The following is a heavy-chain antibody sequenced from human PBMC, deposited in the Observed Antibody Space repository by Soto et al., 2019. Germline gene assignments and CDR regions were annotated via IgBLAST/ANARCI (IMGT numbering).Heavy chain of an antibody. J-gene: IGHJ6*02. CDR3: ARGPRGPNTVTTSAHYYGMDV. CDR1: GGTFSSYA. D-gene: IGHD4-17*01. CDR2: IIPIFGTA. Sequence: SVKVSCKASGGTFSSYAISWVRQAPGQGLEWMGGIIPIFGTANYAQKFQGRVTITADESTSTAYMELSSLRSEDTAVYYCARGPRGPNTVTTSAHYYGMDVRGQGTTVTVSS. V-gene: IGHV1-69*13.